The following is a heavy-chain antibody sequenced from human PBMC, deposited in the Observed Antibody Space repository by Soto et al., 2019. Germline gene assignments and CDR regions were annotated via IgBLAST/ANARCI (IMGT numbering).Heavy chain of an antibody. CDR1: GFTFSNYV. V-gene: IGHV3-23*01. CDR3: ASLDTARVETAGY. D-gene: IGHD5-18*01. CDR2: MDMNSSGGDT. J-gene: IGHJ4*02. Sequence: GGSLRLSCAASGFTFSNYVMTWVRQPPGKGLEWVSAMDMNSSGGDTYYADSVKGRFTISRDDSRNTLYLQMNSLRVEDTALYYCASLDTARVETAGYWGQGTRVTVSS.